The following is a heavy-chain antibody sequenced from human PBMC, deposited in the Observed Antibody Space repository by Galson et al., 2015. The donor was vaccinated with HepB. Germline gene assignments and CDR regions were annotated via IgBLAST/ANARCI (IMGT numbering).Heavy chain of an antibody. CDR1: GYKFTSYA. J-gene: IGHJ4*02. V-gene: IGHV1-46*01. CDR3: ARAVVLCYGPDY. Sequence: SVKVSCKASGYKFTSYAMHWVRQAPGQGLEWMGIINPSGGSTNYAQKFRGRLTMTTDTSTSTAYMELSSLRSEDTAVYHCARAVVLCYGPDYWGQGTLVTVSS. D-gene: IGHD2-15*01. CDR2: INPSGGST.